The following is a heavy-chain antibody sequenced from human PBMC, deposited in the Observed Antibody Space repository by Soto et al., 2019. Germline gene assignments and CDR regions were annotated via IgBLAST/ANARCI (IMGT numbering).Heavy chain of an antibody. V-gene: IGHV3-30-3*01. CDR3: ARGGGYYDSSGPIAYYYGMDV. D-gene: IGHD3-22*01. CDR2: ISYDGSNK. J-gene: IGHJ6*02. Sequence: PGGSLRLSCAASGFTFSSYAMHWVRQAPGKGLEWVAVISYDGSNKYYADSVKGRFTISRDNSKNTLYLQMNSLRAEDTAVYYCARGGGYYDSSGPIAYYYGMDVWGQGTTVTVSS. CDR1: GFTFSSYA.